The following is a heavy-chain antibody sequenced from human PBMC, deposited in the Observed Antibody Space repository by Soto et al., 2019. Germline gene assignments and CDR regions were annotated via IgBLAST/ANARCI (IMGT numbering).Heavy chain of an antibody. J-gene: IGHJ6*02. Sequence: SETLSLTSTVSGGSISIYYWSWIWQPPGKGLQWIGYIYNSGSTNYNPSLKSRVTILVDRSKNQFSLKLSSVTAADTAVYYCARGRGSGTSYNDYYYYGMDVWGQGTTVTV. CDR2: IYNSGST. CDR3: ARGRGSGTSYNDYYYYGMDV. CDR1: GGSISIYY. D-gene: IGHD3-10*01. V-gene: IGHV4-59*01.